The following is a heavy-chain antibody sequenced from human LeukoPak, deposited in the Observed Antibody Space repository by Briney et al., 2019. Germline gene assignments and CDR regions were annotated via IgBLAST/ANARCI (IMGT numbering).Heavy chain of an antibody. CDR1: GFTFSDYY. D-gene: IGHD2-2*01. V-gene: IGHV3-11*01. Sequence: GGSLRLSCAASGFTFSDYYMSWIRQAPGEGLEWVSYISSSGSTIYYADSVKGRFTISRDNAKNSLYLQMNSLRAEDTAVYYCARVAGKYQPYRYDYWGQGTLVTVSS. J-gene: IGHJ4*02. CDR2: ISSSGSTI. CDR3: ARVAGKYQPYRYDY.